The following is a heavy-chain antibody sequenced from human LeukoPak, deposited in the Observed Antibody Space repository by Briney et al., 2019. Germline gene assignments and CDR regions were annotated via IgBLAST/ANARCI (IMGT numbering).Heavy chain of an antibody. CDR3: ARDYLEESVPDY. Sequence: GASVTVSCKASGYTFTSYYMHWVRQAPGQGLEWMGIINPSGGSTSYAQKFQGRVTMTRDTSTSTVYMDLSSLRSEDSAVYYCARDYLEESVPDYWGQGTLVTVSS. J-gene: IGHJ4*02. CDR2: INPSGGST. V-gene: IGHV1-46*01. D-gene: IGHD3-16*01. CDR1: GYTFTSYY.